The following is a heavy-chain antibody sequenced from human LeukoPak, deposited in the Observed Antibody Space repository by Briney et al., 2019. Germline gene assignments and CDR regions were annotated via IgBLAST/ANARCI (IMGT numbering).Heavy chain of an antibody. CDR2: IIPILGIA. CDR3: ARDDGYKDY. V-gene: IGHV1-69*04. D-gene: IGHD5-12*01. Sequence: SVKVSCKASGGTFSSYAIIWVRQAPGQGLEWMGRIIPILGIANYAQKFQGRVTITADKSTSTAYMELSSLRSEDTAVYYCARDDGYKDYWGQGTLVTVSS. CDR1: GGTFSSYA. J-gene: IGHJ4*02.